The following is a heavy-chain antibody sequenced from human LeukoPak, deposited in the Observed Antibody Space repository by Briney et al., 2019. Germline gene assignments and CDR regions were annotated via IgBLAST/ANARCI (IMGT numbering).Heavy chain of an antibody. J-gene: IGHJ6*02. D-gene: IGHD3-10*01. CDR1: GYTFTSYY. CDR3: ARGEWVARAVGGMDV. Sequence: ASVKVSCKASGYTFTSYYMHWVRQAPGQGLEWMGIINPSGGSTSYAQKFQGRVTMTRDTSTSTVYMELSSLRSEDTAVYYCARGEWVARAVGGMDVWGQGTTVTVSS. CDR2: INPSGGST. V-gene: IGHV1-46*01.